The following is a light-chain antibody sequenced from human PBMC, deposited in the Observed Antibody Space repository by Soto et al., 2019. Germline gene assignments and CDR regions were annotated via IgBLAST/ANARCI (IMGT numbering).Light chain of an antibody. CDR1: QGINSY. CDR2: EAS. CDR3: QQPSNWPPT. Sequence: LTQSPSSLSSSLGERVTISCRASQGINSYLAWYQQKPGKAPQLLIYEASNRASGIPARFSGSGSGTDFTLTISSLQAEDFAVYYCQQPSNWPPTFGQGTKVDIK. J-gene: IGKJ1*01. V-gene: IGKV3-11*01.